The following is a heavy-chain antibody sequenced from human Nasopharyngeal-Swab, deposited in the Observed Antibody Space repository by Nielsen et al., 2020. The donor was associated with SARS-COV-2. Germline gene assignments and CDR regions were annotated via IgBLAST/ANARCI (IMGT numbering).Heavy chain of an antibody. D-gene: IGHD2-2*01. CDR2: INPNSGGT. V-gene: IGHV1-2*06. J-gene: IGHJ4*02. CDR1: GYTFTGYY. Sequence: ASVKVSCKASGYTFTGYYMHWVRQAPGQGLEWMGRINPNSGGTNYAQKLQGRVTMTTDTSTSTAYMELRSLRSDDTAVYYCARGGVVPAVSNFDYWGQGTLVTVSS. CDR3: ARGGVVPAVSNFDY.